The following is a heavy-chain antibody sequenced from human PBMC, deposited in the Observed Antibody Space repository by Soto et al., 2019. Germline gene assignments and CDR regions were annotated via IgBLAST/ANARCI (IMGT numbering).Heavy chain of an antibody. Sequence: GASVKVSCKASGYTFTSYGISWVRQAPGQGLEWMGWISAYNGNTNYAQKLQGRVTMTTDTSTSTAYMELRSLRSDDTAVYYCARDYLDIAMIVVVTKGPFDYWGQGTLVTVSS. CDR2: ISAYNGNT. V-gene: IGHV1-18*01. CDR3: ARDYLDIAMIVVVTKGPFDY. CDR1: GYTFTSYG. J-gene: IGHJ4*02. D-gene: IGHD3-22*01.